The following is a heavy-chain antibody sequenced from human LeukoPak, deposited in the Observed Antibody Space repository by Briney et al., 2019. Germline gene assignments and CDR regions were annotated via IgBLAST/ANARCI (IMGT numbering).Heavy chain of an antibody. Sequence: GGSLRLSCAASGFSFTSYSMNWVRQAPGKGLEWVSTISGGGGSTYYADSVKGRFTISRDNSKNTLYLQVNSLRAEDTAVYYCAKGGKWDVTPFDYWGQGTLVTVSS. J-gene: IGHJ4*02. CDR2: ISGGGGST. D-gene: IGHD1-26*01. V-gene: IGHV3-23*01. CDR1: GFSFTSYS. CDR3: AKGGKWDVTPFDY.